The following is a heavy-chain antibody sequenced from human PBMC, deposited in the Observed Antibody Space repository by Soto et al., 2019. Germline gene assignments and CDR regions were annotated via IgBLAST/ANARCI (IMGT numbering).Heavy chain of an antibody. CDR3: ARVDRRGAARPPDY. V-gene: IGHV1-46*01. CDR1: GYTFTSYY. Sequence: ASVEVSCKASGYTFTSYYMHWVRQAPGQGLEWMGIINPSGGSTSYAQKFQGRVTMTRDTSTSTVYMELSSLRSEDTAVYYCARVDRRGAARPPDYWGQGTLVTAPQ. D-gene: IGHD6-6*01. J-gene: IGHJ4*02. CDR2: INPSGGST.